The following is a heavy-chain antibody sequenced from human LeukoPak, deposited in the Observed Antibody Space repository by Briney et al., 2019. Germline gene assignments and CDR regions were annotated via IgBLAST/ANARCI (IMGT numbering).Heavy chain of an antibody. D-gene: IGHD5-18*01. CDR3: AKERIQLWRYYFDY. CDR2: ISGSGGST. V-gene: IGHV3-23*01. CDR1: GFTFSSYA. J-gene: IGHJ4*02. Sequence: GGSLRLSCAASGFTFSSYAMSWVRQAPGKGLEWVSAISGSGGSTYYADSVKGRFTISRDNSKNTLYLQMNSPRAEDTAVYYCAKERIQLWRYYFDYWGQGTLVTVSP.